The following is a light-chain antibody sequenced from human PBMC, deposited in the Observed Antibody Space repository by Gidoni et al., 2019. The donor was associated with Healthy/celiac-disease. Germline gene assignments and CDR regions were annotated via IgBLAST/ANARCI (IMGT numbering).Light chain of an antibody. CDR2: QDS. J-gene: IGLJ2*01. CDR3: QAWDSSTVV. V-gene: IGLV3-1*01. Sequence: GSPGQTASITCSGDKVGDKYACWYQQKPGQSPVLVIYQDSKRPSGIPERFSGSNSGNTATLTISGTQAMDEADYYCQAWDSSTVVFGGGTKLTVL. CDR1: KVGDKY.